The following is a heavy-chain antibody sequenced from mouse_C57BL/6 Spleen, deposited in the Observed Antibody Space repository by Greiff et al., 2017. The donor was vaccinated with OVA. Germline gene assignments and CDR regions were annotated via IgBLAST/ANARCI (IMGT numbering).Heavy chain of an antibody. Sequence: EVKVVESEGGLVQPGSSMKLSCTASGFTFSDYYMAWVRQVPEKGLEWVANINYDGSSTYYLDSLKSRFIISRDNAKNILYLQMSSLKSEDTATYYCARGPTVGEGWYFDVWGTGTTVTVSS. CDR3: ARGPTVGEGWYFDV. V-gene: IGHV5-16*01. D-gene: IGHD1-1*01. J-gene: IGHJ1*03. CDR2: INYDGSST. CDR1: GFTFSDYY.